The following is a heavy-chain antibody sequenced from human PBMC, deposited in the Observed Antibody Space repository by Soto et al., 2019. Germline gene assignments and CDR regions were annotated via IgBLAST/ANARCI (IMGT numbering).Heavy chain of an antibody. CDR3: ARGCTMVREFDY. V-gene: IGHV4-34*01. D-gene: IGHD3-10*01. CDR2: INHSGST. J-gene: IGHJ4*02. Sequence: QVQLQQWGAGLLKPSETLSLTCAVYGGSFSGYYWSWIRQPPGKGLEWIGEINHSGSTNYNPSLKSRLTISVDTSKHQFSLKLSSVTAADTAVYYCARGCTMVREFDYWGQGTLVTVSS. CDR1: GGSFSGYY.